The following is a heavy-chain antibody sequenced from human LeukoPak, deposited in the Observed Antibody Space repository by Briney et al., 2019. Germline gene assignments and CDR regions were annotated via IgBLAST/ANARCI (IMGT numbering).Heavy chain of an antibody. CDR2: MNPHSGNA. CDR1: GYTFTSYD. Sequence: ASVKVSCKASGYTFTSYDINWVRQAAGQGLEWMGWMNPHSGNAGYAQKFQGRVTMTRDTSISTAHMELSGLTSDDTAVYYCARIPQRVPHNWFDPWGQGTLVTVSS. CDR3: ARIPQRVPHNWFDP. J-gene: IGHJ5*02. V-gene: IGHV1-8*01. D-gene: IGHD2-2*01.